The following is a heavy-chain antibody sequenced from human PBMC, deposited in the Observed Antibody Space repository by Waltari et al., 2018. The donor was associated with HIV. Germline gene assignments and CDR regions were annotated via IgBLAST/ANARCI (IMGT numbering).Heavy chain of an antibody. CDR2: IYPGDSDT. CDR1: GYSFTTYW. CDR3: ARKTGALVITGGFDI. D-gene: IGHD3-9*01. Sequence: EVQLVQSGAEVKKPGESLKISCKGSGYSFTTYWIVWVRQMPGKGLECMGIIYPGDSDTRYSPSFQGQVTISADNSITTAYLQWSSLKASDTAMYYCARKTGALVITGGFDIWGQGTMLTVSS. J-gene: IGHJ3*02. V-gene: IGHV5-51*01.